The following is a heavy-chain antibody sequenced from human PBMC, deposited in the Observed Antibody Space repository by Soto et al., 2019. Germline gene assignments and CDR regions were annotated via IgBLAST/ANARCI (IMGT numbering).Heavy chain of an antibody. CDR1: GFAFSSYW. D-gene: IGHD2-15*01. Sequence: EVQLVESGGPLVQPGGSLKLSCAASGFAFSSYWMSWVRQAPGKGLEWVANIKQDGSEKYYVDSVKGRFTISRDNANNSLYLQMDSLRAEDTAVYYCARDGGGVYCSGGGCAFDAVDIWGQGTMVTVSS. CDR2: IKQDGSEK. J-gene: IGHJ3*02. V-gene: IGHV3-7*01. CDR3: ARDGGGVYCSGGGCAFDAVDI.